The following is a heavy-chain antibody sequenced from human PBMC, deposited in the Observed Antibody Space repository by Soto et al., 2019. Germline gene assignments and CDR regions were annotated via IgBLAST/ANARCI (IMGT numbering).Heavy chain of an antibody. Sequence: PSETLSLTCTVSGGSISSYYWSWIRQPPGKGLEWIGYIYYSGSTNYNPSLKSRVTISVDTSKNQFSLKLSSVTAADTAVYYCAGNILTGYHYYYYYGMDVWGQGTTVTVSS. CDR1: GGSISSYY. V-gene: IGHV4-59*01. J-gene: IGHJ6*02. CDR2: IYYSGST. CDR3: AGNILTGYHYYYYYGMDV. D-gene: IGHD3-9*01.